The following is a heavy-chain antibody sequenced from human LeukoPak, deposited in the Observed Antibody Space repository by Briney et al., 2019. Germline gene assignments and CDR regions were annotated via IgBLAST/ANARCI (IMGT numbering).Heavy chain of an antibody. J-gene: IGHJ4*02. D-gene: IGHD3-22*01. Sequence: ASVKVSCKASGYTFTSYGISWVRQAPGQGLEWMGWISAYNGNTNYAQKLQGRVTMTTDTSTSTAYMELRSLRSDDTAVYYCARASPPLYDSSGYYERGDYWGQGTLVTVSS. CDR1: GYTFTSYG. CDR2: ISAYNGNT. V-gene: IGHV1-18*01. CDR3: ARASPPLYDSSGYYERGDY.